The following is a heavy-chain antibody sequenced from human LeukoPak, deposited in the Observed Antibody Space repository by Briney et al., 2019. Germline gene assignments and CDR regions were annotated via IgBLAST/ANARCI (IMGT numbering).Heavy chain of an antibody. CDR2: IYYSGSA. J-gene: IGHJ4*02. V-gene: IGHV4-39*01. CDR3: ASYRGSDIDY. Sequence: SETQSLTCTVSGGSISSSSYYWGWIRQPPGKGLEWIGSIYYSGSAYYNPSLKSRVTISVDTSKNQFSLKLSSVTAADTAVYYCASYRGSDIDYWGQGTLVTVSS. CDR1: GGSISSSSYY. D-gene: IGHD3-10*01.